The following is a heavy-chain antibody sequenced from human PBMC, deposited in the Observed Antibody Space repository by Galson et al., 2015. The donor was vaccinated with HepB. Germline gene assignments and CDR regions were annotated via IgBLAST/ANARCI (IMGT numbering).Heavy chain of an antibody. V-gene: IGHV7-4-1*02. Sequence: SVKVSCKASGYAFTTYAMNWVRQAPGQGLEWMGWINTNTGNPTYAQGFTGRFVFSLDTSVSTAYLQISSLKAEDTAVYYCSGYSSGWYSRDWGQGTLVTVSS. D-gene: IGHD6-19*01. CDR1: GYAFTTYA. J-gene: IGHJ4*02. CDR2: INTNTGNP. CDR3: SGYSSGWYSRD.